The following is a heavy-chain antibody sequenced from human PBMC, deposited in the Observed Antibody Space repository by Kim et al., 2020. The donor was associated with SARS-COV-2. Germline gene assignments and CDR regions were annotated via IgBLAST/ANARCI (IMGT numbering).Heavy chain of an antibody. CDR1: GFTFSSYA. Sequence: GGSLRLSCAASGFTFSSYAMSWVRQAPGKGLEWVSAISGSGGSTYYADSVKGRFTISRDNSKNTLYLQMNSLRAEDTAVYYCAKEWGDYGSGSYMPRTLVVPVDYCGERPLVTLSA. V-gene: IGHV3-23*01. J-gene: IGHJ4*02. CDR2: ISGSGGST. CDR3: AKEWGDYGSGSYMPRTLVVPVDY. D-gene: IGHD3-10*01.